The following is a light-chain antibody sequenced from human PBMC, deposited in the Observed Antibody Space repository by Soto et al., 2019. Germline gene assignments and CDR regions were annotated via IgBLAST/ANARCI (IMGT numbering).Light chain of an antibody. Sequence: QSALTQPASVSGSPGQSIAISCTGASIGVGGYNYVSWYQQHPGKAPKLMIYDVASRPSGVSDRFSGSKSGNTASLTISGLQAEDEADYYCSSYTSSSTLYVFGTGTKLTVL. J-gene: IGLJ1*01. CDR3: SSYTSSSTLYV. CDR2: DVA. CDR1: SIGVGGYNY. V-gene: IGLV2-14*03.